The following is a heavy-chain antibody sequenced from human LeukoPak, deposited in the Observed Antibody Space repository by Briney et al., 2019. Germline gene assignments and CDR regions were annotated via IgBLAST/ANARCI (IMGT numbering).Heavy chain of an antibody. D-gene: IGHD3-22*01. J-gene: IGHJ4*02. V-gene: IGHV3-21*01. CDR3: ARDWAVNYYDSSGYQGYFDY. Sequence: GVSLRLSCAASGFTFNTYSMNWVRQAPGKGLEWVSSISSGSTYIYYADSVKGRFTISRDNAKNSLYLHMNSLRADDTAVYYCARDWAVNYYDSSGYQGYFDYWGQGTLVTVSS. CDR2: ISSGSTYI. CDR1: GFTFNTYS.